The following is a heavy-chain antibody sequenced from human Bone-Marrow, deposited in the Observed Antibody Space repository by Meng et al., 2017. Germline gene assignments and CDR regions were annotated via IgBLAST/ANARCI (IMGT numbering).Heavy chain of an antibody. D-gene: IGHD1-26*01. CDR2: ISSSSDYI. CDR3: ARDQGWELIDS. CDR1: GFTFSSYE. J-gene: IGHJ4*02. Sequence: GESLKISCAASGFTFSSYEMNWVRQAPGKGLEWVSSISSSSDYIYYADSVKGRFTISRDNAKDSLYLQISGLRAEDTAIYYCARDQGWELIDSWGQGTLVTVSS. V-gene: IGHV3-21*01.